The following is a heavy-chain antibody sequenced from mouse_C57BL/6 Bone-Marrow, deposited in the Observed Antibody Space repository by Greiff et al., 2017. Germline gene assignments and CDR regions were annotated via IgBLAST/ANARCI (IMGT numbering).Heavy chain of an antibody. J-gene: IGHJ1*03. Sequence: VQLQQSGAELVRPGASVKLSCTASGFNIKDDYMHWVKQRPEQGLEWIGWIDPENGDTEYASKFQGKATITADTSSNTAYLQLSSLTSEDTAVYYCTTWGNYGGYFDVWGTGTTVTVSS. V-gene: IGHV14-4*01. CDR1: GFNIKDDY. CDR3: TTWGNYGGYFDV. CDR2: IDPENGDT. D-gene: IGHD2-1*01.